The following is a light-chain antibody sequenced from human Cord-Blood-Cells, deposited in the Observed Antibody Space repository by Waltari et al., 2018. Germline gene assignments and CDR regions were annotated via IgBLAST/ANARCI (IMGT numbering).Light chain of an antibody. CDR3: SSYTSSSTVV. CDR1: GSDVGGSNY. J-gene: IGLJ2*01. CDR2: DVS. V-gene: IGLV2-14*01. Sequence: QSALTQPAPVSGAPGRSIATYRPGTGSDVGGSNYVAWYQQHPGKAPILMIYDVSNRPSGVSNRFSGSKSGNTAPLTISGLQAEDEADYYCSSYTSSSTVVFGGGTKLTVL.